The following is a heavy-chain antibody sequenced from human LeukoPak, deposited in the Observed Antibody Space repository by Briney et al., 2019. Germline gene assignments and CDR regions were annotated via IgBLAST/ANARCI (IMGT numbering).Heavy chain of an antibody. CDR3: AKDKEDYGFLGFDY. V-gene: IGHV3-9*01. J-gene: IGHJ4*02. CDR1: GFTFDDYA. CDR2: ISWNSGSI. D-gene: IGHD4-17*01. Sequence: QTGGSLRLSCAASGFTFDDYAMHWVRQAPGKGLEWVSGISWNSGSIGYADSVKGRFTISRDNAKNSLYLQMNSLRAEDTALYYCAKDKEDYGFLGFDYWGQGTLVTVSS.